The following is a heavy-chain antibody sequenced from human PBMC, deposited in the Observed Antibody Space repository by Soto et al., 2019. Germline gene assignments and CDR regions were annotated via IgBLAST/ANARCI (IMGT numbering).Heavy chain of an antibody. V-gene: IGHV3-30-3*01. J-gene: IGHJ4*02. D-gene: IGHD7-27*01. CDR1: GCSFSISP. CDR3: ARDPKTSGGQHWAFNYFDS. CDR2: ISYDGTNK. Sequence: GGSLRLSWAASGCSFSISPVHWVRQAPGKGPEWVALISYDGTNKFYADSVKGRFTISRDNSKSTLYLQVDSLRPEDAAVYYCARDPKTSGGQHWAFNYFDSWGQGTLVTVSS.